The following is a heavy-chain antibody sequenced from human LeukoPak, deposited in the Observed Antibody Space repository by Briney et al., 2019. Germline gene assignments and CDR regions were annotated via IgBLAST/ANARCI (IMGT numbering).Heavy chain of an antibody. J-gene: IGHJ4*02. CDR2: INHSGST. D-gene: IGHD6-6*01. Sequence: SETLSLTCAVYGGSFSGYYWSWIRQPPGKGLERIGEINHSGSTSYNPSLKSRVTISVDTSKNQFSLKLSSVTAADTAVYYCARAARLVARAFDYWGQGTLVTVSS. CDR3: ARAARLVARAFDY. CDR1: GGSFSGYY. V-gene: IGHV4-34*01.